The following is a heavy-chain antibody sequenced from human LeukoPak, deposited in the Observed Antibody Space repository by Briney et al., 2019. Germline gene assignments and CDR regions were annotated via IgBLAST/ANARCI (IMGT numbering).Heavy chain of an antibody. V-gene: IGHV3-66*01. Sequence: GGSLRLSCAASGLPVSSDYMTWVRQAPGKGLEWVSVIYSGGSTSYADSVKGRFTISRGNSQNTVFLQMNSLRAEDTAVYYCASVWGSLRDCDYWGQGTPVTVSS. D-gene: IGHD3-16*01. CDR2: IYSGGST. CDR3: ASVWGSLRDCDY. J-gene: IGHJ4*02. CDR1: GLPVSSDY.